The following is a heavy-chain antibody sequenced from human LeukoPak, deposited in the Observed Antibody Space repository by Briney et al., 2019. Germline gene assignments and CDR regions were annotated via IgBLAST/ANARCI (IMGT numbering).Heavy chain of an antibody. Sequence: PGGSLRLSCAASGFTFSSYAMSWVRQAPGKGLEWVSAISGRGGSTYYADSVKGRFTISRDNSKNTLYLQMNSLRAEDTAVYYCAKGLDIVVPYYAMDVWGQGTTVTVSS. CDR1: GFTFSSYA. CDR2: ISGRGGST. V-gene: IGHV3-23*01. D-gene: IGHD2-2*01. J-gene: IGHJ6*02. CDR3: AKGLDIVVPYYAMDV.